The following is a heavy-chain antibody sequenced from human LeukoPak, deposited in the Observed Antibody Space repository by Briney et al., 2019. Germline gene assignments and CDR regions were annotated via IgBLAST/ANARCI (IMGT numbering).Heavy chain of an antibody. CDR3: ARVGVYGGNPFDY. Sequence: PGGSLRLSCAASGFTFRSYWMHWVRHAPGRGLVRVSRINNDESSTSYADSVKGRFTISRDNAKNTLYLQMNSLRAEDTAVYYCARVGVYGGNPFDYWGQGTLVTVSS. CDR2: INNDESST. V-gene: IGHV3-74*01. CDR1: GFTFRSYW. J-gene: IGHJ4*02. D-gene: IGHD4-23*01.